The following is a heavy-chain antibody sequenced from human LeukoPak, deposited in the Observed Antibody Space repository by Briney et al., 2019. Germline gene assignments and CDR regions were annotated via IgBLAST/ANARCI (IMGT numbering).Heavy chain of an antibody. V-gene: IGHV3-30*18. CDR1: GFTFSSYG. Sequence: GGSLRLSCAASGFTFSSYGMHWVRQAPGKGLEWVAVISYDGSNEFYANSVKGRFIVSRDNSKDTLYLQMNSLRAEDTAVYYCAKDHSPFRGVGHFDYWGQGTLVTVSS. CDR2: ISYDGSNE. D-gene: IGHD3-10*01. CDR3: AKDHSPFRGVGHFDY. J-gene: IGHJ4*02.